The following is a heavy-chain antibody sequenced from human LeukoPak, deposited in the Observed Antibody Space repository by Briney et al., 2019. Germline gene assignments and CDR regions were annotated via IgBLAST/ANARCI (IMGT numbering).Heavy chain of an antibody. CDR2: INHSGST. Sequence: GSLRLSCAASGFTFSNYAMNWIRQPPGKGLEWIGEINHSGSTNYNPSLKSRVTISVDTSKNQFSLKLSSVTAADTAVYYCARGRAPENWGQGTLVTVSS. CDR1: GFTFSNYA. J-gene: IGHJ4*02. V-gene: IGHV4-34*01. CDR3: ARGRAPEN.